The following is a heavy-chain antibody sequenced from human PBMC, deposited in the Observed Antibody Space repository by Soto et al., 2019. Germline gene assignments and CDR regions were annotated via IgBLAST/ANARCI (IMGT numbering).Heavy chain of an antibody. CDR1: GFTFSSYG. CDR2: IWYDGSNK. J-gene: IGHJ4*02. V-gene: IGHV3-33*01. Sequence: PGGSLRLSCAASGFTFSSYGMHWVRQAPGKGLEWVAVIWYDGSNKYYADSVKGRFTISRDNSKNTLYLQMNSLRAEDTAVYYCARDRNHYYDSSGYFDYWGQGTLVTVSS. CDR3: ARDRNHYYDSSGYFDY. D-gene: IGHD3-22*01.